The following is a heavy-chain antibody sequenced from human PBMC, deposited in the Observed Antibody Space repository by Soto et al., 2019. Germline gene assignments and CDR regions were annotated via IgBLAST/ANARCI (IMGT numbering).Heavy chain of an antibody. V-gene: IGHV6-1*01. Sequence: PSQTLSLTCAISGDSVSSNSAAWNWIRQSPSRGLEWLGRTYYRSKWYNDYAVSVKSRITINPDTSKNQFSLQLNSVTPEDTAVYYCARGPYSSFYYYYGMDVWGQGTTVTVSS. D-gene: IGHD6-6*01. CDR3: ARGPYSSFYYYYGMDV. J-gene: IGHJ6*02. CDR2: TYYRSKWYN. CDR1: GDSVSSNSAA.